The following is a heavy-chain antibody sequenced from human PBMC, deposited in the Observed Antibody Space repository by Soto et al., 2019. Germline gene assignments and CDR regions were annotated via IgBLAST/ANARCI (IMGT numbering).Heavy chain of an antibody. V-gene: IGHV1-2*02. CDR3: ARGHYFGRAYGIDV. J-gene: IGHJ6*02. CDR2: VSPRSGSA. D-gene: IGHD1-26*01. Sequence: ASVKVSCKASGYTFSDYYIHWVRQAPGQGLEWMGWVSPRSGSANFAQRFQGRVSMTRDTSITTAYMELRRLKSDDTAVYYCARGHYFGRAYGIDVWGQGTTVTVYS. CDR1: GYTFSDYY.